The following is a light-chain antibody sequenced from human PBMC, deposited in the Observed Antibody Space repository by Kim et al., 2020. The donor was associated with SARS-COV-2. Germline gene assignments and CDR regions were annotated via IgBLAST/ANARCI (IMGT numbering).Light chain of an antibody. Sequence: QAVVTQEPSLTVSPGGTVTLTCASSSGAVTTGSYPSWFQQKPGQAPRALIYYTTNKHSWTPARFSGSLLGGKPALTLSGAQPEDEAEYYCLLYYGGALVFGTGTKVTVL. J-gene: IGLJ1*01. CDR2: YTT. V-gene: IGLV7-43*01. CDR1: SGAVTTGSY. CDR3: LLYYGGALV.